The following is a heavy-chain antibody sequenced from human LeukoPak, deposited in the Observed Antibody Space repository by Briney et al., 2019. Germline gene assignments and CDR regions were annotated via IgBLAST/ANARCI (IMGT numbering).Heavy chain of an antibody. CDR1: GGSISSYY. Sequence: SETLSLTCTVSGGSISSYYWSWIRRPPGKGLEWIGYIYYSGSTNYNPSLKSRVTISVDTSKNQFSLKLSSVTAADTAVYYCARQYYDILTGMVFFDIWGQGTMVTVSS. D-gene: IGHD3-9*01. J-gene: IGHJ3*02. V-gene: IGHV4-59*08. CDR3: ARQYYDILTGMVFFDI. CDR2: IYYSGST.